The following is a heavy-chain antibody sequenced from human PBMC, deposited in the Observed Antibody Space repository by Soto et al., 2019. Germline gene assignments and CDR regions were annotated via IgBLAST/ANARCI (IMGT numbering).Heavy chain of an antibody. J-gene: IGHJ6*03. CDR3: ARALPGYYYGSGGLSNTNYYYYYYMDV. V-gene: IGHV3-33*01. Sequence: GGSLRLSCAASGFTFSSYGMHWVRQAPGKGLEWVAVIWYDGSNKYYADSVKGRFTISRDNSKNTLYLQMNSLRAEDTAVYYCARALPGYYYGSGGLSNTNYYYYYYMDVWGKGTTVTVSS. CDR1: GFTFSSYG. D-gene: IGHD3-10*01. CDR2: IWYDGSNK.